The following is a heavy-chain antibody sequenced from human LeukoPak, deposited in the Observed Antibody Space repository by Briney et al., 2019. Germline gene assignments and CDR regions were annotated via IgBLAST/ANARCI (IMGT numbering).Heavy chain of an antibody. V-gene: IGHV5-51*01. D-gene: IGHD5-24*01. CDR1: GYNFTNYW. Sequence: GESLKISCKASGYNFTNYWIAWVRQMPGKGLGWMGFIYPSDSDTRYSPSFQGHVTISADKSLSTAYLQWSSLKASDTAMYYCARQDGAAKYYFDSWGQGTLVTVSS. J-gene: IGHJ4*02. CDR3: ARQDGAAKYYFDS. CDR2: IYPSDSDT.